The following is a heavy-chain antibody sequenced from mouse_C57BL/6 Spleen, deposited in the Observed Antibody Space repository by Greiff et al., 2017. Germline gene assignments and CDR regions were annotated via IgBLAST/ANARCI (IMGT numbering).Heavy chain of an antibody. CDR3: ARETYYSNYFDY. D-gene: IGHD2-12*01. CDR1: GYTFTSYW. V-gene: IGHV1-72*01. Sequence: QVQLKQPGAELVKPGASVKLSCKASGYTFTSYWMHWVKQRPGRGLEWIGRIDPNSGGTKYNEKFKSKATLTVDKPSSTAYMQLSSLTSEDSAVYYCARETYYSNYFDYWGQGTTLTVSS. J-gene: IGHJ2*01. CDR2: IDPNSGGT.